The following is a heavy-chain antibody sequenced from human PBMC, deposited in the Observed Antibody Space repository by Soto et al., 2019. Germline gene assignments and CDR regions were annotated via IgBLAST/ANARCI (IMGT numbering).Heavy chain of an antibody. V-gene: IGHV1-69*04. J-gene: IGHJ4*02. CDR3: ARDREAYCSSTSCLNFDY. CDR1: GGSYSRYT. D-gene: IGHD2-2*01. Sequence: PAKVTCKDPGGSYSRYTMSWVRQETGKRLEWMGRIIPILGIANYAQKFQGRVTITADKSTSTAYMELSSLRSEDTAVYYFARDREAYCSSTSCLNFDYWGQGTLVPVSP. CDR2: IIPILGIA.